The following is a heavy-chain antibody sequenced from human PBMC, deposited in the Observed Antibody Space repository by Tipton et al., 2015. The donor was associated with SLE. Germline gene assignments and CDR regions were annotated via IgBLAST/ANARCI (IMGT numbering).Heavy chain of an antibody. J-gene: IGHJ6*02. V-gene: IGHV3-21*03. Sequence: GSLRLSCAASGFTFGSYSMKWVRQAPGKGLEWVSSISSSSSYIYYADSVKGRFTISRDNAKNSLYLQMNSLRAEDTAVYYCARDVEGYYDSSGYLYYGMDVWGQGTTVTVSS. CDR3: ARDVEGYYDSSGYLYYGMDV. D-gene: IGHD3-22*01. CDR1: GFTFGSYS. CDR2: ISSSSSYI.